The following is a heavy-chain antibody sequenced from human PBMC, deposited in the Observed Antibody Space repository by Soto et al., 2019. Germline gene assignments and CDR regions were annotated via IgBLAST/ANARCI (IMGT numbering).Heavy chain of an antibody. CDR2: IYWDDDR. J-gene: IGHJ3*01. CDR3: AHTQLTTGANAFDV. D-gene: IGHD1-1*01. V-gene: IGHV2-5*02. CDR1: GFSLSTLGAG. Sequence: QITLKESGPTLVKPTQVLTLTCSFSGFSLSTLGAGVGWVRQPPGKALEWLALIYWDDDRQYSPSLKTRLTSTQDTSKNQVVLTLTNMDPVDTGTYFCAHTQLTTGANAFDVWGQGTIVTVSS.